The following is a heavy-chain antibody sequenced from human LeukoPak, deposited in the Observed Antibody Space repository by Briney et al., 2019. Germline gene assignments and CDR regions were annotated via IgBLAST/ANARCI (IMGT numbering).Heavy chain of an antibody. D-gene: IGHD4-23*01. CDR3: AREMGVVTAHGIAV. V-gene: IGHV4-39*02. CDR1: GGSISSISSNNYP. Sequence: PSETLSLTCIVSGGSISSISSNNYPWGWIRQPPGKGLEWIGSIYYSGSTYYNPSLKSRVTISVDTSKNQFSLKLSSVTAADTALYYCAREMGVVTAHGIAVWGQGTTVTVSS. CDR2: IYYSGST. J-gene: IGHJ6*02.